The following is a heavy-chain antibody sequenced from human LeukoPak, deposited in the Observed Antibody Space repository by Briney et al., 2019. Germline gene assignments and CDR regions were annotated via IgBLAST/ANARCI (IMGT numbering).Heavy chain of an antibody. CDR3: AKVPYYDFWSGFSDSI. CDR2: ISGSGGST. J-gene: IGHJ4*02. Sequence: PGGSLRLSCAASGFTFSSYAMSWVRQAPGKGLEWVSAISGSGGSTYYADSVKGRFTISRDNSKNTLYLQMNSLRAEDTAVYYCAKVPYYDFWSGFSDSIGGQGTLVTVSS. D-gene: IGHD3-3*01. CDR1: GFTFSSYA. V-gene: IGHV3-23*01.